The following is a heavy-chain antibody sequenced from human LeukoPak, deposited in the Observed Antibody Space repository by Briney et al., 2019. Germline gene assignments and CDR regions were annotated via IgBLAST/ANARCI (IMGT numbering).Heavy chain of an antibody. V-gene: IGHV4-59*01. CDR2: IYYTGST. CDR1: DGSISYYY. J-gene: IGHJ5*02. Sequence: PSQTLSLTCTVSDGSISYYYWSWIRQPPGKGLEWIGYIYYTGSTDYNPSLKSRVTISVDTSKNQFSLNLSSVTAADTAVYYCARQGVWFGEHWFDPWGQGTLVTVSS. CDR3: ARQGVWFGEHWFDP. D-gene: IGHD3-10*01.